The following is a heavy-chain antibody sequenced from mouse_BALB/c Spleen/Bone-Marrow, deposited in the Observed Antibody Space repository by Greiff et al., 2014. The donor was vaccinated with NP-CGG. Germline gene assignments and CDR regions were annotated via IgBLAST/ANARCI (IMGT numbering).Heavy chain of an antibody. CDR1: GYTFTTYW. V-gene: IGHV1-7*01. J-gene: IGHJ4*01. CDR2: INPSTGYT. Sequence: VKLVESGAELAKPGASVEMSCKASGYTFTTYWMHWVKQRPGQGLEWIGYINPSTGYTAYNQKFKDKATLTADKSSNTAYMQLSSLTSEDSAVYYCARGNYEAMDYWGQGTSVTVSS. D-gene: IGHD2-1*01. CDR3: ARGNYEAMDY.